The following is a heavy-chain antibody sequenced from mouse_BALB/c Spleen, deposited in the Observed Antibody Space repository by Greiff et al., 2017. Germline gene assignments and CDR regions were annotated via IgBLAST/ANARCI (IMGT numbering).Heavy chain of an antibody. D-gene: IGHD1-1*01. Sequence: QVQLQQSAAELARPGASVKMSCKASGYTFTSYTMHWVKQRPGQGLEWIGYINPSSGYTEYNQKFKDKTTLTADKSSSTAYMQLSSLTSEDSAVYYCARGTTVVARDWFAYWGQGTLVTVSA. CDR3: ARGTTVVARDWFAY. CDR2: INPSSGYT. J-gene: IGHJ3*01. CDR1: GYTFTSYT. V-gene: IGHV1-4*02.